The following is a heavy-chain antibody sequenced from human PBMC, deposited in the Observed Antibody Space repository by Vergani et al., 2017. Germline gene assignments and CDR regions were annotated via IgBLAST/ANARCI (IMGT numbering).Heavy chain of an antibody. CDR1: GYTFTSYD. CDR3: AGDSSGGSRKGWFDP. D-gene: IGHD2-15*01. Sequence: QVQLVQSGAEVKKPGASVKVSSKASGYTFTSYDINWVRQATGQGLEWMGWMNPNSGNTGYAQKFQGRVTMTTDTSTSTAYMELRSLRSDDTAVYYCAGDSSGGSRKGWFDPWGQGTLVTVSS. V-gene: IGHV1-8*01. J-gene: IGHJ5*02. CDR2: MNPNSGNT.